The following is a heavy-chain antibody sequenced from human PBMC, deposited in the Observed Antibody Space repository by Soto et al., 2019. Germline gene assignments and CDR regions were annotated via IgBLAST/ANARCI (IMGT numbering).Heavy chain of an antibody. CDR2: ISGSGGST. J-gene: IGHJ6*03. D-gene: IGHD6-13*01. Sequence: EVQLLESGGGLVQPGGSLRLSCAASGFTFSSYAMSWVRQAPGKGLEWVSAISGSGGSTYYADSVKGRFTISRDNSKNTLDLQMNSLRADDTALYYCTKDLHSIAAAGTKYYYYSYMDVWGKGTTVTVSS. V-gene: IGHV3-23*01. CDR3: TKDLHSIAAAGTKYYYYSYMDV. CDR1: GFTFSSYA.